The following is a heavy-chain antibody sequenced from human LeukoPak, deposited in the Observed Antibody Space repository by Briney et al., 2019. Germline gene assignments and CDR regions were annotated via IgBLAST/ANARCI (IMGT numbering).Heavy chain of an antibody. CDR3: ARGSGSSCYD. V-gene: IGHV4-34*01. CDR1: GGFLSGYY. CDR2: INHSGST. J-gene: IGHJ4*02. D-gene: IGHD3-10*01. Sequence: SETLSLTCAVYGGFLSGYYWSWIRQPPGKGLEWIGEINHSGSTNYNPSLESRVTISGDTSKNQFSLKLSSVTAADTAVYYCARGSGSSCYDWGQGTLVTVSS.